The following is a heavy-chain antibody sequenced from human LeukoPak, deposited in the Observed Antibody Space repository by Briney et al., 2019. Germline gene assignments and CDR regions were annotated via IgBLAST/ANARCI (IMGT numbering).Heavy chain of an antibody. V-gene: IGHV1-69*05. CDR1: GGTFSSYA. CDR3: AGTEGPRGGAFDI. CDR2: IIPIFGTA. D-gene: IGHD3/OR15-3a*01. J-gene: IGHJ3*02. Sequence: SVKVSCKASGGTFSSYAISWVRRAPGQGLEWMGGIIPIFGTANYAQKFQGRVTNTTDESTSTAYMELSSLRSEDTAVYYCAGTEGPRGGAFDIWGQGTMVTVSS.